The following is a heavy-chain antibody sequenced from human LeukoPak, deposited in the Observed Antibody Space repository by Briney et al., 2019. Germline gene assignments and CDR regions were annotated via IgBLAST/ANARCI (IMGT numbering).Heavy chain of an antibody. V-gene: IGHV1-18*01. CDR3: ARAYSGSYYYY. Sequence: GGSLRLSCKASGYTFTSYGISWVRQAPGQGLEWMGWISAYNGNTDYAQKFQGRVTMTTDTSTSTAYMEVRSLRSDDTAVYYCARAYSGSYYYYWGQGTLVTVSS. CDR1: GYTFTSYG. D-gene: IGHD1-26*01. J-gene: IGHJ4*02. CDR2: ISAYNGNT.